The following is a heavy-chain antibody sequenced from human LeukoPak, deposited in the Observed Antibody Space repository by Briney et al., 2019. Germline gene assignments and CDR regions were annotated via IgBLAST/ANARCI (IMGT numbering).Heavy chain of an antibody. D-gene: IGHD6-6*01. CDR1: GGSISSYY. J-gene: IGHJ4*02. CDR2: IYYSGST. CDR3: ARIFSSSWSPYFFDY. Sequence: PSETLSLTCTVSGGSISSYYWSWIRQPPGKGLEWIGYIYYSGSTNYNPSLKSRLAMSADASKNQFSLKLNSVTAADTAIYYCARIFSSSWSPYFFDYWGQGALVTVSS. V-gene: IGHV4-59*01.